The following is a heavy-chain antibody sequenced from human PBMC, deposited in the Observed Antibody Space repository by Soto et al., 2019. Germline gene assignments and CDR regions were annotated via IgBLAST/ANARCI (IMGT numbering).Heavy chain of an antibody. CDR3: ARGRLRVATIVTYYYGMDV. CDR2: INHSGST. J-gene: IGHJ6*02. Sequence: SETLSLTCAVYGGSFSGYYWSWIRQPPGKGLEWIGEINHSGSTNYNPSLKSRVTISVDTSKNQFSLKLSSVTAADTAVYYCARGRLRVATIVTYYYGMDVWGQGTTVTVSS. V-gene: IGHV4-34*01. D-gene: IGHD5-12*01. CDR1: GGSFSGYY.